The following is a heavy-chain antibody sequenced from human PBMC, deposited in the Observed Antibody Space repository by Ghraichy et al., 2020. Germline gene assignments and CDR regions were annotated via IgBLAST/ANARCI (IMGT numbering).Heavy chain of an antibody. CDR1: GYTFTGYY. Sequence: ASVKVSCKASGYTFTGYYMHWVRQAPGQGLEWMGWINPNSGGTNYAQKFQGRVTMTRDTSISTAYMELSRLRSDDTAVYYCARGYYYDSSGYYPGYWGQGTLVTVSS. D-gene: IGHD3-22*01. V-gene: IGHV1-2*02. J-gene: IGHJ4*02. CDR3: ARGYYYDSSGYYPGY. CDR2: INPNSGGT.